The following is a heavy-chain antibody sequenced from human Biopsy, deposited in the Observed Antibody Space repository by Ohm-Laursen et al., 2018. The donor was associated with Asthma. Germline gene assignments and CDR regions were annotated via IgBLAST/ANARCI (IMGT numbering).Heavy chain of an antibody. CDR1: GGSISVSNW. CDR3: ASGPEWYGLDV. D-gene: IGHD3-3*01. J-gene: IGHJ6*02. CDR2: SNQGGSP. Sequence: VTLSLTCDVSGGSISVSNWWSWIRQPPGKGLEWIGESNQGGSPTFNPSLKSRVTISRDTSKNQLSLKLRSVTAADTAVYYCASGPEWYGLDVWGQGTTVTVSS. V-gene: IGHV4/OR15-8*01.